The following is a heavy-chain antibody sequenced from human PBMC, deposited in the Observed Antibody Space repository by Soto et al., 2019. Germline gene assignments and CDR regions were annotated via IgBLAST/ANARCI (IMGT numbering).Heavy chain of an antibody. Sequence: PSETLSLTCTVSGGSISSSSYYWGWIRQPPGKGLEWIGSIFYSGSTYYNPSLKSRVTISVDTSKNQFSLKLSSVTAADTAVYYCAMYSRGYDYYFEYWGQGTLVTVSS. CDR1: GGSISSSSYY. D-gene: IGHD5-12*01. V-gene: IGHV4-39*01. CDR2: IFYSGST. CDR3: AMYSRGYDYYFEY. J-gene: IGHJ4*02.